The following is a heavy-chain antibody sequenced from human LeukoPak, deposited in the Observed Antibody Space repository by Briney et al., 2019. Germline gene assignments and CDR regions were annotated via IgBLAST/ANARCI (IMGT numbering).Heavy chain of an antibody. CDR2: IGGSGGT. CDR3: GIRDTSAYYVF. D-gene: IGHD3-22*01. J-gene: IGHJ4*02. Sequence: PGGSLRLSCTGSGFTFRSYALSWVRQAPGAGLEWVSAIGGSGGTYYADSVKGRFTISRDNSKSALYLQMNGLRAEDTAVYYCGIRDTSAYYVFWGQGTLVTVSS. CDR1: GFTFRSYA. V-gene: IGHV3-23*01.